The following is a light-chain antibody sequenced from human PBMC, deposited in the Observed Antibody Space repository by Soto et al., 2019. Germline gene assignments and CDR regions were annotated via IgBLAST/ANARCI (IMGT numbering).Light chain of an antibody. V-gene: IGLV1-44*01. Sequence: QSVLTQPPSASGPPGQRVTISCSGSTSNIGSHTVNWYQQLPGAAPILLIYSNNQRPSGVPDRFSGSKSGTSASLAISGPQSDDEADYYCAAWDASLPGWVFGGGTKLTVL. CDR1: TSNIGSHT. CDR3: AAWDASLPGWV. CDR2: SNN. J-gene: IGLJ3*02.